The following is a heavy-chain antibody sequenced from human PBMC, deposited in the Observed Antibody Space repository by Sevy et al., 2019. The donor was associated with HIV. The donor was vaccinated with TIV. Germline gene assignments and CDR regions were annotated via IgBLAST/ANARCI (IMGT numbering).Heavy chain of an antibody. J-gene: IGHJ4*02. V-gene: IGHV3-7*03. D-gene: IGHD6-13*01. Sequence: GGSLRLSCAASGFTFSSYWMSWVRQAPGKGLEWVANIKQDGSAKYYVDSVKGRFTISRDNAKNSLYLQMNSLRAEDTALYYCASMGRIAAAYYFDYWGQGTLVTVSS. CDR1: GFTFSSYW. CDR2: IKQDGSAK. CDR3: ASMGRIAAAYYFDY.